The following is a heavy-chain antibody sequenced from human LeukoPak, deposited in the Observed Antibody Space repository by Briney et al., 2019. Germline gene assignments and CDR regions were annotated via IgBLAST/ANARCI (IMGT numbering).Heavy chain of an antibody. J-gene: IGHJ6*02. D-gene: IGHD6-19*01. Sequence: GGSLRLSCAASGFTVSSNYMSWVRQAPGKGLEWVSVIYSGGSTYYADSVKGRFTISRDNSKNTLYLQMNSLRAEDTAVYYCARGSIAVAGIVLGFYGMDVWGQGTTVTVSS. CDR1: GFTVSSNY. CDR3: ARGSIAVAGIVLGFYGMDV. CDR2: IYSGGST. V-gene: IGHV3-66*02.